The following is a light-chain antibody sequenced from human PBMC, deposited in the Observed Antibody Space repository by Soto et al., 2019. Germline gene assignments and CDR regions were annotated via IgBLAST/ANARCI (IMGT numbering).Light chain of an antibody. Sequence: DIQMTQSPSSLSASVVDRVTITFQASQDVSNYLNWYQQKPGKAPKLLMYDASNLETGVPSRFSGSGSGTDFTFTISSLQPEDIATYYCQQYDNLPLTFGGGTKVDIK. J-gene: IGKJ4*01. V-gene: IGKV1-33*01. CDR3: QQYDNLPLT. CDR1: QDVSNY. CDR2: DAS.